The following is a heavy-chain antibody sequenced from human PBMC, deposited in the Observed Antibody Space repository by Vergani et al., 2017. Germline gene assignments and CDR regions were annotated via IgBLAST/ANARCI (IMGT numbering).Heavy chain of an antibody. Sequence: QVQLQQWGAGLLKPSETLSLTCAVYGGSLSGYYWSWIRQPPGKGLEWIGEINHSGSTNYNPSLKSRVTISVDTSKNQFSLKVSSVTAADTAVYYCARGYSYDSSGYYFLDSWGQGTLVTVSS. V-gene: IGHV4-34*01. CDR3: ARGYSYDSSGYYFLDS. J-gene: IGHJ4*02. CDR2: INHSGST. D-gene: IGHD3-22*01. CDR1: GGSLSGYY.